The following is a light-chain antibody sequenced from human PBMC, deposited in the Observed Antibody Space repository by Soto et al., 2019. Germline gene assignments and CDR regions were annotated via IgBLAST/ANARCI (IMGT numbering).Light chain of an antibody. CDR2: GAS. J-gene: IGKJ2*03. V-gene: IGKV3-20*01. CDR3: QQDDSARYS. CDR1: QRIASSY. Sequence: EIVLTQSPGTLSLSPGERATLSCRASQRIASSYLAWFQQKPGQAPRLPIYGASSRATDIPDRFTGGGSGTDFTITIIRLEPEDFTVYYCQQDDSARYSFGQGTRVEI.